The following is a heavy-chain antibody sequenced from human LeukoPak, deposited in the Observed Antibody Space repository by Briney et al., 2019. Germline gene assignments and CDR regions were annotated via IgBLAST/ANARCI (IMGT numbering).Heavy chain of an antibody. CDR3: ARDNIVVVPAAIRWFDP. D-gene: IGHD2-2*02. V-gene: IGHV1-2*06. CDR2: INPNSGGT. J-gene: IGHJ5*02. Sequence: ASVKVSCKASGYTFTGYYMHWVRQAPGQGLEWMGRINPNSGGTNYAQKFQGRVTMTRDTSISTAYMEPSRLRSDDTAVYYCARDNIVVVPAAIRWFDPWGQGTLVTVSS. CDR1: GYTFTGYY.